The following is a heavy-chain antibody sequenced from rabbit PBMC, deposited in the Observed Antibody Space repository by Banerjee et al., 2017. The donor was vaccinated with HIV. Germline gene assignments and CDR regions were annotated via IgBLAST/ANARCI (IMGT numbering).Heavy chain of an antibody. Sequence: QSLEESGGDLVKPGASLTLTCTASGFSLSSGYWICWVRQAPGKGLEWIGCISTSSGNTWYASWAKGRFTISKTSSTTVTLQMTSLTAADTATYFCARGDSGNGDGLNLWGQGTLVTVS. D-gene: IGHD2-1*01. CDR1: GFSLSSGYW. V-gene: IGHV1S40*01. CDR3: ARGDSGNGDGLNL. J-gene: IGHJ4*01. CDR2: ISTSSGNT.